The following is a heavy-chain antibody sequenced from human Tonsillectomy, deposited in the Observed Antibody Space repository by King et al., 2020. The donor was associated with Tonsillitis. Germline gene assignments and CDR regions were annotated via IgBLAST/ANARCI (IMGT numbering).Heavy chain of an antibody. Sequence: VQLVESGGGLVQPGGSLRLSCAASAFTSADDWMSWVRQAPGKGLEWVASIKQDGSKIYYVDSVRGRFTISRDNAKNSLYLLMNGLRGDDTAVYFCTRDGGGGWYSDYWGQGTLVTVSA. CDR1: AFTSADDW. V-gene: IGHV3-7*04. CDR3: TRDGGGGWYSDY. J-gene: IGHJ4*02. D-gene: IGHD6-19*01. CDR2: IKQDGSKI.